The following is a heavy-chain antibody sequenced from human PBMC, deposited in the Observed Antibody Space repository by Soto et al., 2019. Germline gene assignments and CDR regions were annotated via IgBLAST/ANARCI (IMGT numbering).Heavy chain of an antibody. CDR3: ARDRIVGATTTSGYYYGMDV. CDR1: GYTFTSYY. CDR2: INPSGGST. D-gene: IGHD1-26*01. J-gene: IGHJ6*02. Sequence: ASVKVSCKASGYTFTSYYMHWVRQAPGQGLEWMGIINPSGGSTSYAQKFQGRVTMTRDTSTSTVYMELSSLRSEDTAVYYCARDRIVGATTTSGYYYGMDVWGQGTTVTVSS. V-gene: IGHV1-46*01.